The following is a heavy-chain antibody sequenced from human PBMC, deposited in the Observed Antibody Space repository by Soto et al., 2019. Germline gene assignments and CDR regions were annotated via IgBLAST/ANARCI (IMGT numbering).Heavy chain of an antibody. CDR2: VYHTGTT. CDR1: GDSISSHY. V-gene: IGHV4-59*06. Sequence: SETLSLTCTVSGDSISSHYWSWIRHLPGKGLEWIANVYHTGTTYYNPSLKSRVSMSVDTSQNQFSLILASVTAADTAVYYCARALVTDYNSRDYHYYFAMDVWGQGTSVTVSS. D-gene: IGHD3-22*01. J-gene: IGHJ6*02. CDR3: ARALVTDYNSRDYHYYFAMDV.